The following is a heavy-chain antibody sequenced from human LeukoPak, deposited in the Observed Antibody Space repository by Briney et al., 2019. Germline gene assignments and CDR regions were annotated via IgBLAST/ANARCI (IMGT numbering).Heavy chain of an antibody. J-gene: IGHJ6*03. CDR2: MNPNSGNT. V-gene: IGHV1-8*01. CDR1: GYTFTSYD. D-gene: IGHD1-1*01. Sequence: ASVKVSCKASGYTFTSYDINWVRQATGQGLEWMGWMNPNSGNTGYAQKFQGRVTMTRNTSISTAYMELSSLRSEDTAVYYCARGPGSKGTYYYYYMDVWGKGTTVTVSS. CDR3: ARGPGSKGTYYYYYMDV.